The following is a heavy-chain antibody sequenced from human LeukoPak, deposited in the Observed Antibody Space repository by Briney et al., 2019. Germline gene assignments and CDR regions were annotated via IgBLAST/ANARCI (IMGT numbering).Heavy chain of an antibody. CDR1: GFTFSNYA. CDR2: ISGSGGST. CDR3: AGTRLGASPE. V-gene: IGHV3-23*01. D-gene: IGHD3-16*01. J-gene: IGHJ4*02. Sequence: GGSLRLSCAASGFTFSNYAMNWVRQAPGRGLEWVSAISGSGGSTYYADSVKGRFTISRDNSMNTLYLQMNSLRAEDTAVYYCAGTRLGASPEWGQGTLVTVSS.